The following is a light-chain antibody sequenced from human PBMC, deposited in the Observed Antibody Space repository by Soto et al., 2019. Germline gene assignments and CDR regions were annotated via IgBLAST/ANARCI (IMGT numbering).Light chain of an antibody. Sequence: EIVLTQSPGTLSLSPGERATLSCRASQSVSSSYLAWYQQKPGQAPRLLIYGASIRATGIPDRFSGSGSGTDVTLTISSLEHEDVVVYYCQQYGNSPQYTCGQGTQLEIK. CDR3: QQYGNSPQYT. CDR2: GAS. V-gene: IGKV3-20*01. CDR1: QSVSSSY. J-gene: IGKJ2*01.